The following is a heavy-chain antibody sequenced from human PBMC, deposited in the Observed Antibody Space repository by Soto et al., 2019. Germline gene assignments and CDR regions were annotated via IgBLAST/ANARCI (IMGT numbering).Heavy chain of an antibody. D-gene: IGHD3-10*01. CDR1: GFTFSDHY. V-gene: IGHV3-72*01. CDR2: TRNKANSYTT. CDR3: AREHPPTFRPGLVRPYYYGMDV. J-gene: IGHJ6*02. Sequence: PWGSLRLSFASSGFTFSDHYMDWVRQAPGKGLEWVGRTRNKANSYTTEYAASVKGRFTISRDDSKNSLYLQMNSLKTEDTAVYYCAREHPPTFRPGLVRPYYYGMDVWGQGTTVTVSS.